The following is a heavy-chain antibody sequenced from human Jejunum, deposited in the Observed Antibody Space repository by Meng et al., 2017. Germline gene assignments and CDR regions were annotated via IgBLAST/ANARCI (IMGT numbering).Heavy chain of an antibody. CDR1: GFTFSCYG. Sequence: QVWVVGAGEGVVQPGRSLRFSCAASGFTFSCYGMHWVRQAPGKGLEWVAVMWSDGSNKYYADSVKGRFTISRDNSDNTLYLQMNSLRAEDTAVYYCARDGGGTVGARAADYWGQGTLVTVSS. CDR3: ARDGGGTVGARAADY. D-gene: IGHD1-26*01. J-gene: IGHJ4*02. V-gene: IGHV3-33*01. CDR2: MWSDGSNK.